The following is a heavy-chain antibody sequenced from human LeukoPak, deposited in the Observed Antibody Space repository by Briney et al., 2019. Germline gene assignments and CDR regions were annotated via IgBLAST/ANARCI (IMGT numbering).Heavy chain of an antibody. J-gene: IGHJ3*02. CDR3: ARRRIVGSTDDAFDI. CDR1: GFTFRRYA. CDR2: ISSDGNTK. V-gene: IGHV3-30-3*01. Sequence: PGRSLRLSCAASGFTFRRYAMHWVRQAPGKGLEWAAVISSDGNTKYYADSVKGRFTISRDNSNNTLYLQMNSLRADDTAIYYCARRRIVGSTDDAFDIWGQGTMVTLSS. D-gene: IGHD1-26*01.